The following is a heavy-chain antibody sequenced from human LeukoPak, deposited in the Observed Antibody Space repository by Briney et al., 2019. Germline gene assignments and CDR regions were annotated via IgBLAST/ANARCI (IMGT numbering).Heavy chain of an antibody. D-gene: IGHD3-16*01. CDR2: IDDRGVTT. Sequence: PGGSLRLSCAASGFTFSSYDMGWVRQAPGKGLEWVSAIDDRGVTTYYADSVQGRFTISRDNSRNTLYLQMNSLRAEDTAVYYCAKDMITRAEDDAFDIWGQGTMLTVSS. J-gene: IGHJ3*02. V-gene: IGHV3-23*01. CDR1: GFTFSSYD. CDR3: AKDMITRAEDDAFDI.